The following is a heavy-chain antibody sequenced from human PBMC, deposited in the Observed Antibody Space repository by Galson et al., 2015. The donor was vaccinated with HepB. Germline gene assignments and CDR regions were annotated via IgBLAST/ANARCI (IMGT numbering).Heavy chain of an antibody. J-gene: IGHJ5*02. CDR1: GGTFSSYA. CDR3: AREFRFVTGFFDP. V-gene: IGHV1-69*13. D-gene: IGHD4-11*01. CDR2: IIPIFGTA. Sequence: SVKVSCKASGGTFSSYAISWVRQAPGQGLEWMGGIIPIFGTANYAQKFQGRVTITADESTSTAYMELSSLRSEDTAVYYCAREFRFVTGFFDPWGQGTLVTVSS.